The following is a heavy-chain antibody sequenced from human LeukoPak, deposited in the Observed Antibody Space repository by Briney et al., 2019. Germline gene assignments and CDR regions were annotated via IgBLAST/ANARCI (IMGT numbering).Heavy chain of an antibody. D-gene: IGHD5-12*01. V-gene: IGHV3-11*06. CDR2: VGISSGNT. CDR3: ARDHRYAFDN. CDR1: GGSFSGYY. Sequence: KSSETLSLTCAVYGGSFSGYYWSWIRQPPGKGLEWISYVGISSGNTKYADSVKGRFTISGDSAKNSVFLQMNSLRVEDTAVYYCARDHRYAFDNWGQGTLVTVSS. J-gene: IGHJ4*02.